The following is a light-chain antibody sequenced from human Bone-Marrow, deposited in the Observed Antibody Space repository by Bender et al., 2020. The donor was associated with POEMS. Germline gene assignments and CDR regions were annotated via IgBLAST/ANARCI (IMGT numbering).Light chain of an antibody. CDR3: SFYTRTGTAL. CDR2: DVS. V-gene: IGLV2-14*03. Sequence: QSALTQPASVSGSPGQSITLSCNGTSRDIGSSNYVSWYQQLPGKAPTLIISDVSNRPSGVSARFSASKSGTTASLTISGLQAEDEVHYYCSFYTRTGTALFGGGTKVTV. CDR1: SRDIGSSNY. J-gene: IGLJ3*02.